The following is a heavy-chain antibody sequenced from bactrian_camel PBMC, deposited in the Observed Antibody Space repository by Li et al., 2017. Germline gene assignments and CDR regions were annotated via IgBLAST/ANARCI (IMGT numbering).Heavy chain of an antibody. D-gene: IGHD7*01. V-gene: IGHV3S40*01. CDR2: ITSGGEST. Sequence: VQLVESGGGTVQTGGSLRLSCKTSRYFLNLFCLGWFRQAPGKGLEWVSRITSGGESTYYADSVKGRFTISHDNGKNTLYLQMNSLNPEDTGMYYCALDQARCIVSVVPRFAYGGQGTQVTVS. CDR1: RYFLNLFC. CDR3: ALDQARCIVSVVPRFAY. J-gene: IGHJ6*01.